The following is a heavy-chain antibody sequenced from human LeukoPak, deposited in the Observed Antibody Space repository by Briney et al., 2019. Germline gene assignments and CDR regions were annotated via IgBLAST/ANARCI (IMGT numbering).Heavy chain of an antibody. J-gene: IGHJ4*02. Sequence: GASVKVSCKASGYSFSSYDMNWVRQATGQGLEWMGWMNPNSGNTGYAQKFQGRVTMTRNSSISTAYMELSSLRSEDTAVYYCARNMRGYGCVYWGQGTLVTVSS. CDR3: ARNMRGYGCVY. CDR2: MNPNSGNT. CDR1: GYSFSSYD. V-gene: IGHV1-8*01. D-gene: IGHD1-1*01.